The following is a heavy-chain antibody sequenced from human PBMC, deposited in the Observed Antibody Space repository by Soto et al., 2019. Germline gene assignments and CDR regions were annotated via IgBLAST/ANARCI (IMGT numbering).Heavy chain of an antibody. V-gene: IGHV3-21*01. Sequence: EVQLVESGGGLVKPGGSLRLSCAASGFTFSSYSMNWVRQAPGKGLEWVSSISSSSSYIYYADSVKGRFTIHRDNAKNSLYLQMNSLRAEDTAVYYCAREGAGSGSSMDVWGKGTTVTVSS. CDR2: ISSSSSYI. CDR1: GFTFSSYS. J-gene: IGHJ6*03. CDR3: AREGAGSGSSMDV. D-gene: IGHD3-10*01.